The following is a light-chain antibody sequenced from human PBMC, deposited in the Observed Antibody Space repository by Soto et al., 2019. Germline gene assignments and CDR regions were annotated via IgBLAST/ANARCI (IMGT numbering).Light chain of an antibody. CDR2: DAS. CDR1: QDINNY. V-gene: IGKV1-33*01. J-gene: IGKJ4*01. Sequence: DIQMTQSPSSLSASVGDKVTITCQASQDINNYLNWYQQKPGKAPKLLIYDASHLETGVPSRFRGSGSGTDFNFAISSPQPEDIATYYCQQSDNLPLTFGGGTKVQI. CDR3: QQSDNLPLT.